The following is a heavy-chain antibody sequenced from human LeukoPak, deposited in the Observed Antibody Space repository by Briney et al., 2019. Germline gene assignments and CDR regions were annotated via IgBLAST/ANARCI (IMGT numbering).Heavy chain of an antibody. Sequence: TSETLSLTCTVSGGSISSFYWSWIRQPPGKGLEWIGYMYYSGSTNYNPSLKSRVTISVDTSKNQLSLKLSSVTAADTAVYYCARDPSDYDFWSGTYYYGMDVWGQGTTVTVSS. V-gene: IGHV4-59*01. CDR1: GGSISSFY. CDR2: MYYSGST. D-gene: IGHD3-3*01. CDR3: ARDPSDYDFWSGTYYYGMDV. J-gene: IGHJ6*02.